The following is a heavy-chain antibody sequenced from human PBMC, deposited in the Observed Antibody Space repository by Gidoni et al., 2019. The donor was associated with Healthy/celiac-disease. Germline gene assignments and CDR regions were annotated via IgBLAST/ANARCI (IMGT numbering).Heavy chain of an antibody. V-gene: IGHV3-23*01. CDR2: ISGSGGST. CDR1: GFTFSSYA. D-gene: IGHD3-22*01. CDR3: AKDYDSSGYYYVDYFDY. J-gene: IGHJ4*02. Sequence: EVQLLESGGGLVQPGGSLRLSCAASGFTFSSYAMSWVRQAPGKGLEWVSAISGSGGSTYYADSVKGRFTISRDNSKNTLYLQMNSLRAEDTAVYYCAKDYDSSGYYYVDYFDYWGQGTLVTVSS.